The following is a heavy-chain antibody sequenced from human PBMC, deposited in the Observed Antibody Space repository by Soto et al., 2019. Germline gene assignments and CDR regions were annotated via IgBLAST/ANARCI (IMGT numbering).Heavy chain of an antibody. CDR2: ISGSGGST. Sequence: TGWSLRLSCASSVFTFISYAMSWVRQAPGKGLEWVSAISGSGGSTYYADSVKGRFTISRDNSKNTLYLQMNSLRAEDTAVYYCAKGYYYGSGLPNWFDPWGQGTLVTVSS. CDR3: AKGYYYGSGLPNWFDP. CDR1: VFTFISYA. V-gene: IGHV3-23*01. D-gene: IGHD3-10*01. J-gene: IGHJ5*02.